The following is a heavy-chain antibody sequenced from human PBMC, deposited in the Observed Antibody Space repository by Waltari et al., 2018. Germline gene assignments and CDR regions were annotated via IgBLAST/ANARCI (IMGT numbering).Heavy chain of an antibody. D-gene: IGHD6-19*01. CDR2: IKQDGSEK. V-gene: IGHV3-7*01. Sequence: EVQLVESGGGLVQPGGSLRLSCAASGFTFSSYWMSWVRQAPGKGLEWVANIKQDGSEKYYVDSVKGRFTISRDNAKNSLYLQMNSLRAEDTAVYYCARGGYSSGWYKYYFDYWGQGTLVTVSS. J-gene: IGHJ4*02. CDR3: ARGGYSSGWYKYYFDY. CDR1: GFTFSSYW.